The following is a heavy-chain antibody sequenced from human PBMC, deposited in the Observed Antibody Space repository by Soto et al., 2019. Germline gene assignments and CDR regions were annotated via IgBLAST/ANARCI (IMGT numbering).Heavy chain of an antibody. V-gene: IGHV4-61*01. CDR3: APDHDILASPPRSPNFCYAMDV. J-gene: IGHJ6*02. CDR1: DGSVSSSSYS. CDR2: LHHGGST. Sequence: AETLSLTCTASDGSVSSSSYSWIWIRQPPGQGLEWFGDLHHGGSTRYSPSPESRVTISADTSKNPLSLRLKSVTAADTAVYYCAPDHDILASPPRSPNFCYAMDVWGQGTKVTVSS. D-gene: IGHD3-9*01.